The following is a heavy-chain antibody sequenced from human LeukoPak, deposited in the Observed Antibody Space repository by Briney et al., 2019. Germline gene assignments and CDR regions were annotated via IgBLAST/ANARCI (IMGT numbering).Heavy chain of an antibody. CDR1: GGSFSGYY. CDR2: INHSGST. CDR3: ARVIAGTSSRYYFDY. J-gene: IGHJ4*02. V-gene: IGHV4-34*01. D-gene: IGHD6-13*01. Sequence: SETLSLTCAVYGGSFSGYYWSWIRQPPGKGLEWIGEINHSGSTNYNPSLKSRVTISVDTSKNQFSLKLSSVTAVDTAVYYCARVIAGTSSRYYFDYWGQGTLVTVSS.